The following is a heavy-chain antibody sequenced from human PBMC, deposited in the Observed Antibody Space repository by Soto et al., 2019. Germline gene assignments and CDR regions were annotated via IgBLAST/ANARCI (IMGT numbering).Heavy chain of an antibody. CDR2: ISGNGGTT. CDR1: GFTFRSYA. Sequence: GGSLRLSCSASGFTFRSYAIHWVRQAPGKGPEYVSAISGNGGTTYYADPVKGRFTISRDNSKNTLYLQMSSLRVEDTAIYYCMKDLDSSGWYYSGDYWGQGTLVTVSS. D-gene: IGHD6-19*01. J-gene: IGHJ4*02. V-gene: IGHV3-64D*06. CDR3: MKDLDSSGWYYSGDY.